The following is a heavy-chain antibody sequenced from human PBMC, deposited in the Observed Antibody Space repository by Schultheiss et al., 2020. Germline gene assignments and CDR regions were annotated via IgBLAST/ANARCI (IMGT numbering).Heavy chain of an antibody. CDR2: IYTSGST. Sequence: SETLSLTCTVSGGSISSGSYYWSWILQPAGKGLEWIGRIYTSGSTNYNPSLKSRVTISVDTSKNQFSLKLSSVTAADTAVYYCARRPGHYYYYSGLDVWCKGTTVTVSS. J-gene: IGHJ6*04. CDR1: GGSISSGSYY. CDR3: ARRPGHYYYYSGLDV. V-gene: IGHV4-61*02.